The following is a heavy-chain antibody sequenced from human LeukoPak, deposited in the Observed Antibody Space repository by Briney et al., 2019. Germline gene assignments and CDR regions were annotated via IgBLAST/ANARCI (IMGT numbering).Heavy chain of an antibody. Sequence: RSSETLSLTCTVSGGSISSYYWSWIRQPAGKGLEWIGRIYTRGSTNYNPSLKSRVTISVDTSKNQFSLRLSSVTAADTAVYYCARVLSGYRYGLDYWGQGTLVTVSS. J-gene: IGHJ4*02. CDR2: IYTRGST. CDR1: GGSISSYY. V-gene: IGHV4-4*07. D-gene: IGHD5-18*01. CDR3: ARVLSGYRYGLDY.